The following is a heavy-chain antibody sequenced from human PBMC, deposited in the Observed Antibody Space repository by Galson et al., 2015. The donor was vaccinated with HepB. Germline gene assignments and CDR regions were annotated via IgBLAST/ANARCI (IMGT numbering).Heavy chain of an antibody. CDR3: ARVSSSWGYYFDY. Sequence: SLRLSCAASGFTVSSNYMSWVRQAPGKGLEWVSVIYSGGSTYYADSVKGRFTISRDNSKNTLYLQMNSLRAEDTAVYYCARVSSSWGYYFDYWGQGTLVTVSS. D-gene: IGHD6-13*01. J-gene: IGHJ4*02. V-gene: IGHV3-53*01. CDR2: IYSGGST. CDR1: GFTVSSNY.